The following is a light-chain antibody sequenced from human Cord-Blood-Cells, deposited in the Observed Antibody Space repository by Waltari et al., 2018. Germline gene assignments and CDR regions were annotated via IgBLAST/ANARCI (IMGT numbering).Light chain of an antibody. CDR2: QDS. Sequence: SYELTQPPSVSVSPGQTASITCSGDKLGDKYACWYQQKPGQYPVLVIYQDSNWPSGIPELFAGSNCGNTATLTISGTQAMDEADYYCQAWDSSTEVVFGGGTKLTVL. V-gene: IGLV3-1*01. J-gene: IGLJ2*01. CDR1: KLGDKY. CDR3: QAWDSSTEVV.